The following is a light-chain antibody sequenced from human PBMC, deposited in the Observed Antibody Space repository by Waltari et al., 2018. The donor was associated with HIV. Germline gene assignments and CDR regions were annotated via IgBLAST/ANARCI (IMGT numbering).Light chain of an antibody. CDR2: DVT. V-gene: IGLV2-11*01. Sequence: QSALTQPRSVSGSPGQSVTTSCTGTSSDFGGYNYVSWYQQHPGKAPKLMIYDVTKRPSGVPDRFSGSKSGNTASLTISGLQAEDEADYFCCSYAGGYTLVFGGGTKLTVL. J-gene: IGLJ3*02. CDR1: SSDFGGYNY. CDR3: CSYAGGYTLV.